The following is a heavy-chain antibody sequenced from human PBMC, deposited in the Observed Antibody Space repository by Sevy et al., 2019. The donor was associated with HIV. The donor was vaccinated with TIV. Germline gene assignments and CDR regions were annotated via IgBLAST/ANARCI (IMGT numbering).Heavy chain of an antibody. CDR3: ARERENYYDSSGLLLDAFDI. CDR1: GGSISSGDYY. D-gene: IGHD3-22*01. CDR2: IYYSGST. Sequence: SETLSLTCTVSGGSISSGDYYWSWIRQPPGKGLEWIGYIYYSGSTYYNPSLKSRVTISVDTSKNQFSLKLNSVTAADTAVYYCARERENYYDSSGLLLDAFDIWGQGTMVTVSS. J-gene: IGHJ3*02. V-gene: IGHV4-30-4*01.